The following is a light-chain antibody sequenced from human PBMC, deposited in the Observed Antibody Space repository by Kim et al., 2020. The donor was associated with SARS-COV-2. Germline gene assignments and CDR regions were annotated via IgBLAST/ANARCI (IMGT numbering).Light chain of an antibody. J-gene: IGLJ3*02. CDR2: VNS. CDR3: QSYDSSLSGWV. V-gene: IGLV1-40*01. Sequence: QSVLTQPPSVSGAPGQRVTISCTGSSSNIGTGYDVHWYQQLPGTAPKLLIYVNSKRPSGVPERFSGSKSGTSASLAITGLQAEDEADYYCQSYDSSLSGWVFGGGTQLTVL. CDR1: SSNIGTGYD.